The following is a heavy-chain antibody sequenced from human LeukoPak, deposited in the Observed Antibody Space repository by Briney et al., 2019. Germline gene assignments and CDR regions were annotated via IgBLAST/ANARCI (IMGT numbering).Heavy chain of an antibody. Sequence: PAETLTLTCTVSGAPIINYHWSWIRQSAGKRLEWIGRIHGRGAPDYSPSLRSRVSISLDKSKSRFSLKLSSVTAADTAIYYCAREDSAAYCTSANCLGFDYWGQGSLVIVSP. J-gene: IGHJ4*02. V-gene: IGHV4-4*07. D-gene: IGHD2-2*01. CDR1: GAPIINYH. CDR2: IHGRGAP. CDR3: AREDSAAYCTSANCLGFDY.